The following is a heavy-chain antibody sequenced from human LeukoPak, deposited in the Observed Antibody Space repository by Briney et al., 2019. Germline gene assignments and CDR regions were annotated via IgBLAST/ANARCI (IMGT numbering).Heavy chain of an antibody. D-gene: IGHD6-13*01. CDR3: ARDTRAAAGHYFDY. J-gene: IGHJ4*02. CDR1: GFTFSSYW. V-gene: IGHV3-7*01. CDR2: IKQDGSEK. Sequence: PGGSLRLSCAASGFTFSSYWMSWVRQAPGKGLEWVANIKQDGSEKYYVDSVKGRFTISRDNAKNSLYLQMNSLRAEDTAVYYCARDTRAAAGHYFDYWGQGTLVTVSS.